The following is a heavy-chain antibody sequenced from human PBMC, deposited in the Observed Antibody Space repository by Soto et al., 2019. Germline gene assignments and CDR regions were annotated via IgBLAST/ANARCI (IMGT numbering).Heavy chain of an antibody. CDR3: AEGAPYGITGTTRFDY. D-gene: IGHD1-7*01. Sequence: GGSLRLSCAASGFTFSSYGMHWVRQAPGKGLEWVAVISYDGSNKYYADSVKGRFTISRDNSKNTLYLQMNSLRAEDTAVYYCAEGAPYGITGTTRFDYWGQGTLVTVSS. J-gene: IGHJ4*02. V-gene: IGHV3-30*18. CDR1: GFTFSSYG. CDR2: ISYDGSNK.